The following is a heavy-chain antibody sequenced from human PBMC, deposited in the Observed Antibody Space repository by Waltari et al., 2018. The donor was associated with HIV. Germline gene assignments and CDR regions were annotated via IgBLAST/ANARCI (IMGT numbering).Heavy chain of an antibody. J-gene: IGHJ4*02. CDR3: AKEDSSSSDPHYFDN. CDR1: GFTFRNYG. D-gene: IGHD6-6*01. V-gene: IGHV3-30*18. Sequence: QVQLVESGGGVVQPGRSLRLSCAASGFTFRNYGLHWVRQAQGKGLEWVAVIWDDENNKYYADSVKGRFTIARDDSKNTLYLQLNSLRAEDTAMYYCAKEDSSSSDPHYFDNWGQGTLVTVSS. CDR2: IWDDENNK.